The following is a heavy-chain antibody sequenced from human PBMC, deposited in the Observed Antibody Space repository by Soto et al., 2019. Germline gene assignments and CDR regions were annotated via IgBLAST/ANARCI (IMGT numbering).Heavy chain of an antibody. D-gene: IGHD6-13*01. V-gene: IGHV3-30*18. CDR3: AKDRSNSWSFDY. CDR2: ISYDGTNK. CDR1: GFIFSDHN. Sequence: GGSLRLSCAASGFIFSDHNMHWVRQAPGKGLEWVAVISYDGTNKYYADSVKGRFTISRDNSGNTLSLQMNSVGAGDTAVYYCAKDRSNSWSFDYWGQGTLVTVSS. J-gene: IGHJ4*02.